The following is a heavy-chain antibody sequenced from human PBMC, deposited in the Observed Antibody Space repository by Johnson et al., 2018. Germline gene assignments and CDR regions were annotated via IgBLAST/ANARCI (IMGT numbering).Heavy chain of an antibody. CDR2: ISWIGRDI. CDR3: AKEVRATTFDAFDI. J-gene: IGHJ3*02. D-gene: IGHD5-12*01. CDR1: GFTFDDYA. Sequence: VQLVESGGGLVQPGRSLRLSCAASGFTFDDYAMHWVRPAPGKGLEGVSGISWIGRDIVYADSVKGRFTISRDNAKNSLYLRMNSLRVEDTALYYCAKEVRATTFDAFDIWGQGTMVTVSS. V-gene: IGHV3-9*01.